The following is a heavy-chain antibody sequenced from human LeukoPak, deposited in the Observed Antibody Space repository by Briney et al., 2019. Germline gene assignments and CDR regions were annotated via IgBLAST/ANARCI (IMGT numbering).Heavy chain of an antibody. CDR1: GYTFTGYY. V-gene: IGHV1-2*02. J-gene: IGHJ4*02. Sequence: GASVKVSCKASGYTFTGYYMHWVRQAPGQGLEWMGWINPNSGGTNYAQKFQGRVTMTRDTSISTAYMELSSLRSEDTAVYYCARDLMTTGTTAFDYWGQGTLVTVSS. D-gene: IGHD4-17*01. CDR2: INPNSGGT. CDR3: ARDLMTTGTTAFDY.